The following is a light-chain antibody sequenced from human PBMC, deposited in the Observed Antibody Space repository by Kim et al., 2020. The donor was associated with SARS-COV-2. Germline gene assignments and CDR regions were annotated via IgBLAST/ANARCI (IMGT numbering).Light chain of an antibody. Sequence: QSALTQPPSASGSPGQSVTISCTGTSSDVGGYNYVSWYQQHQGKAPKLMIYEVSKRPSGVPDRFSGSKSGNTASLTVSGLQAEDDADYYCSSYAGSSLYVFRAGTKVTVL. CDR3: SSYAGSSLYV. J-gene: IGLJ1*01. CDR2: EVS. V-gene: IGLV2-8*01. CDR1: SSDVGGYNY.